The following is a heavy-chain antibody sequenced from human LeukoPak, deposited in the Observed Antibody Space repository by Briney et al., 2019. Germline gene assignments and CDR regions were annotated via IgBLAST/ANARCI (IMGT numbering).Heavy chain of an antibody. CDR3: ARDRRGTIRYYYYYGMDV. D-gene: IGHD2-21*01. CDR2: ISSSSYI. J-gene: IGHJ6*02. CDR1: GFSVSNNY. V-gene: IGHV3-21*01. Sequence: GGSLRLSCAASGFSVSNNYMSWVRQAPGKGLEWVSSISSSSYIYYADSVKGRFTISRDNAKNSLYLQMNSLRAEDTAVYYCARDRRGTIRYYYYYGMDVWGQGTTVTVSS.